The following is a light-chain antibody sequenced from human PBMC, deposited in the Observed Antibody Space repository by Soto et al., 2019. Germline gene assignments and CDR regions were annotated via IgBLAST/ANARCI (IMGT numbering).Light chain of an antibody. J-gene: IGKJ4*01. CDR3: QQGNTFPPLT. Sequence: DIQMTQSPFSVSAFVGDRVTITCRASQAISNWLAWYQQKPGRAPKLLIYGASSLQSGVPSRFSGSGSGTYFTLTISGLQPEDFATYLCQQGNTFPPLTFGDGTRVDLK. CDR1: QAISNW. CDR2: GAS. V-gene: IGKV1-12*01.